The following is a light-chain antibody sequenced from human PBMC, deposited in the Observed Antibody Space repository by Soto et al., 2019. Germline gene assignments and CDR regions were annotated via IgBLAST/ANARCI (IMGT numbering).Light chain of an antibody. CDR2: DAA. V-gene: IGKV3-11*01. Sequence: EVVLTQSPAALSFSPGESATLSCSASQRRTSYLAWYQQQPGQAPRLLIDDAANRATGIPPRFSGSGSGTDFTLTISSLELEDFAIYYCQQRTSWPPYTFGQGIKVDI. J-gene: IGKJ2*01. CDR3: QQRTSWPPYT. CDR1: QRRTSY.